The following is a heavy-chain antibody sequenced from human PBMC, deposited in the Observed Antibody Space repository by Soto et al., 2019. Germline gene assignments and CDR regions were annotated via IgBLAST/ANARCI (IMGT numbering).Heavy chain of an antibody. V-gene: IGHV1-69*01. J-gene: IGHJ4*01. Sequence: QVYLVQAGAAVKKPGSSVKVSCKALRGTFTNYAFSWVRQAPGQGLEWMGGIMPFFGSGNYAQKFQGRINITADESTSSVYLELTSLRSEDTAVYYCARDRAGYYSHFVYWGHGTLVTVSS. CDR2: IMPFFGSG. CDR1: RGTFTNYA. CDR3: ARDRAGYYSHFVY. D-gene: IGHD3-22*01.